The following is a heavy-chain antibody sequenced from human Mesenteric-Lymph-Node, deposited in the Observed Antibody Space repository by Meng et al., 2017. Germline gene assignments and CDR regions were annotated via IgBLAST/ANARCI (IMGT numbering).Heavy chain of an antibody. CDR1: GSTFSRHW. D-gene: IGHD6-13*01. J-gene: IGHJ4*02. Sequence: SLKISCASSGSTFSRHWMHWVRQVPGKRLVWVSRTNSDESDTNYADSVKGRFTISGDYAKNTLNLLMNSLSVENTALYYYTEHSGIAAAGTLPLDYWGQGTLVTVSS. CDR3: TEHSGIAAAGTLPLDY. CDR2: TNSDESDT. V-gene: IGHV3-74*01.